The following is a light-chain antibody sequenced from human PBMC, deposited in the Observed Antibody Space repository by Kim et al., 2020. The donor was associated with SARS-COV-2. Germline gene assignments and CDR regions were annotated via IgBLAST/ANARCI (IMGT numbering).Light chain of an antibody. CDR2: GAS. CDR1: QSVASN. V-gene: IGKV3-15*01. Sequence: VSPGERATLSCRASQSVASNLAWYQQKRGQAPRLLIYGASTRATGTPARFSGSGSGTEFSLTISSLQSEDFAVYYCQHYNGWPPYTFGQGTKLEI. CDR3: QHYNGWPPYT. J-gene: IGKJ2*01.